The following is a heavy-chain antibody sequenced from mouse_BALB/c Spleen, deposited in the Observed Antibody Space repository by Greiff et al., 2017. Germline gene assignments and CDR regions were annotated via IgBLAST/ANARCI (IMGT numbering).Heavy chain of an antibody. CDR1: GFDFSRYW. D-gene: IGHD1-1*01. J-gene: IGHJ4*01. Sequence: EVKLQESGGGLVQPGGSLKLSCAASGFDFSRYWMSWVRQAPGKGLEWIGEINPDSSTINYTPSLKDKFIISRDNAKNTLYLQMSKVRSEDTALYYCARRNYYGSSLRAMDYWGQGTSVTVSS. V-gene: IGHV4-1*02. CDR3: ARRNYYGSSLRAMDY. CDR2: INPDSSTI.